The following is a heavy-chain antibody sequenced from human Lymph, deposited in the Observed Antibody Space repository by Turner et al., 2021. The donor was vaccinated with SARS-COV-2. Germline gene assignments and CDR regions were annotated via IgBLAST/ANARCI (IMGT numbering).Heavy chain of an antibody. J-gene: IGHJ4*02. D-gene: IGHD3-10*01. CDR3: AREMGSGSDY. V-gene: IGHV3-30*04. CDR2: ISYDGSNK. Sequence: QVQLLESGGGVVQPGRSLRLSCTASGFTFRSYAMHWVRQAPGKGLEWVSLISYDGSNKYYADSVKGRFTISRDNSKNTLYLQMNSLRTEDTAVYYCAREMGSGSDYWGQGTLVTVSS. CDR1: GFTFRSYA.